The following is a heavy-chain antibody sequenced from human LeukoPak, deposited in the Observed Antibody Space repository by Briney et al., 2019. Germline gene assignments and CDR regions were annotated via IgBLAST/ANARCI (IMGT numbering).Heavy chain of an antibody. D-gene: IGHD1-26*01. Sequence: SETVSLTCTVSGGSISSYYWSWIRQPPGKGLEWIGYIYYSGSTNYNPSLKSRVTISVDTSKNQFSLKLSSVTAADTAVYYCASGSYFYYFDYWGQGTLVTVSS. CDR1: GGSISSYY. CDR2: IYYSGST. J-gene: IGHJ4*02. CDR3: ASGSYFYYFDY. V-gene: IGHV4-59*01.